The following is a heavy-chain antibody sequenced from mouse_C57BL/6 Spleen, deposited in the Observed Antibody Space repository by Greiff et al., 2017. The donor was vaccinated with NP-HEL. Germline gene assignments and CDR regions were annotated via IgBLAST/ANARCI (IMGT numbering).Heavy chain of an antibody. CDR3: ASLITTVVAEEDYYAMDY. Sequence: QVQLQQSGAELMKPGASVKLSCKATGYTFTGYWIEWVKQRPGHGLEWIGELLPGSGSTNYNEKFKGKATFTADTSSNTAYMQLSSLTTEDSAIYYCASLITTVVAEEDYYAMDYWGQGTSVTVSS. J-gene: IGHJ4*01. V-gene: IGHV1-9*01. CDR2: LLPGSGST. D-gene: IGHD1-1*01. CDR1: GYTFTGYW.